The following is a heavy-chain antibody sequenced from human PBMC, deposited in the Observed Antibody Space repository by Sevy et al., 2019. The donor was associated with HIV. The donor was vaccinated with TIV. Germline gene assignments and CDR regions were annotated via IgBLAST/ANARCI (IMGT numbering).Heavy chain of an antibody. CDR2: IWFDGSNN. CDR3: ARDLEFYDYGDYGPAFMPDY. D-gene: IGHD4-17*01. V-gene: IGHV3-33*01. J-gene: IGHJ4*02. Sequence: GGSLRLSCAASGFTFSTYDMHWVRQAPGKGLEWVAAIWFDGSNNYYADSVKGRFTITRDSAKNTLHLQMNSLRVEDTDIYYCARDLEFYDYGDYGPAFMPDYWGQGTLVTVSS. CDR1: GFTFSTYD.